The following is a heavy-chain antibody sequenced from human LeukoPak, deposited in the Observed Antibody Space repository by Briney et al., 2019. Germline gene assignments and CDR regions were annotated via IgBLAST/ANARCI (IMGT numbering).Heavy chain of an antibody. CDR1: GFTFDDYA. Sequence: PGRSLRLSCAASGFTFDDYAMHWVRQAPGKGLEWVAVIWYDGSNKHSADSVKGRFTISRDNSKNTLYLQMNSLRAEDTAVYYCARVRSYYYGSGADYWGQGTLVTVSS. CDR2: IWYDGSNK. V-gene: IGHV3-33*08. D-gene: IGHD3-10*01. CDR3: ARVRSYYYGSGADY. J-gene: IGHJ4*02.